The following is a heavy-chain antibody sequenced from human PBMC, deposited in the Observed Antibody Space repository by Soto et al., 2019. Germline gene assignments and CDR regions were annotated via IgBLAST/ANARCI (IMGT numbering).Heavy chain of an antibody. V-gene: IGHV3-74*01. CDR1: GFNLGSYW. CDR2: INDYGTTI. D-gene: IGHD1-1*01. CDR3: ARGGLEPFNY. Sequence: EVQLVESGGGLVQPGGSLRLSCAASGFNLGSYWMHWVRQAPGKGLVWVSRINDYGTTINYAESVEGRLTISRDEAKSGVCLPNNNLRAEETYVYYCARGGLEPFNYWGQGAVVTVS. J-gene: IGHJ4*02.